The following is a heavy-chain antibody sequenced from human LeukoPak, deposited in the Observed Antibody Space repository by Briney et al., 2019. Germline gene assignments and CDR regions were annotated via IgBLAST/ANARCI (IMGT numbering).Heavy chain of an antibody. CDR2: IYPGDSDT. CDR3: ARGYFPGYSYGYTPLFY. D-gene: IGHD5-18*01. J-gene: IGHJ4*02. CDR1: EYSFTSYW. V-gene: IGHV5-51*01. Sequence: GESPKISCKGSEYSFTSYWIGWVRQMPGKGLEWMGIIYPGDSDTRYSPSFQGQVTISADKSISTAYLQWSSLKASDTAMYYCARGYFPGYSYGYTPLFYWGQETLVTVSS.